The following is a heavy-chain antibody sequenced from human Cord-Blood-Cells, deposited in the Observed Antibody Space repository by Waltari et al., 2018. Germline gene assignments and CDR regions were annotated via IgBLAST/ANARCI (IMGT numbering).Heavy chain of an antibody. CDR3: ATVRRVRGAVFDY. Sequence: QVQRVQSGAAVKKPGASVKVSCKVSGYPLPELSMTWVRPAPGKGLEWMGGFDPEDGETIYAQKFQGRVTMTEDTSTDTAYMELSILRSEDTAMYYCATVRRVRGAVFDYWGQGTLVTVSS. V-gene: IGHV1-24*01. D-gene: IGHD1-26*01. J-gene: IGHJ4*02. CDR1: GYPLPELS. CDR2: FDPEDGET.